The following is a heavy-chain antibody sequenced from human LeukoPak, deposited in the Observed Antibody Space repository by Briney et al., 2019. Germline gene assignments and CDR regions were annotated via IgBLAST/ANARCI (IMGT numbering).Heavy chain of an antibody. D-gene: IGHD3-10*01. CDR2: VYHSGSA. J-gene: IGHJ5*02. Sequence: PSETLSLTCTVSGYSISSGYYWGWIRQPPGKGLEWIGSVYHSGSAYYNPSLKSRVTISVDTSKNQFSLKLSSVTAADTAVYYCAREAVGFEGNNWFDPWGQGTLVTVSS. V-gene: IGHV4-38-2*02. CDR1: GYSISSGYY. CDR3: AREAVGFEGNNWFDP.